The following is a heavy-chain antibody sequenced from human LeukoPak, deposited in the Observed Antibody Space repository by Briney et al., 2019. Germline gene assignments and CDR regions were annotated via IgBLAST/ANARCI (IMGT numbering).Heavy chain of an antibody. CDR2: ISGSGGST. J-gene: IGHJ4*02. CDR1: GFTFSSYV. Sequence: GGSLRLSCAASGFTFSSYVMSWVRQAPGKGLEWVSAISGSGGSTYYADSVKGRFTISRDNSKNTLYLQMNSLRAEDTAAYYCAKTIGSGGDGGYWGQGTLVTVSS. CDR3: AKTIGSGGDGGY. V-gene: IGHV3-23*01. D-gene: IGHD6-19*01.